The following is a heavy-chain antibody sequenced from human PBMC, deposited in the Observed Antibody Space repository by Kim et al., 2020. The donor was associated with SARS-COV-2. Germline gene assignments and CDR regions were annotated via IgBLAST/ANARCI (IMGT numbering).Heavy chain of an antibody. J-gene: IGHJ4*02. CDR1: GFTFSSYA. CDR3: ARDRTRYCSGGSCYNFDY. Sequence: GGSLRLSCAASGFTFSSYAMHWLRQAPGKGLEWVAVISYDGSNKYYADSVKGRFTISRDNSKNTLYLQMNSLRAEDTAVYYCARDRTRYCSGGSCYNFDYWGQGTLVTVSS. CDR2: ISYDGSNK. V-gene: IGHV3-30*04. D-gene: IGHD2-15*01.